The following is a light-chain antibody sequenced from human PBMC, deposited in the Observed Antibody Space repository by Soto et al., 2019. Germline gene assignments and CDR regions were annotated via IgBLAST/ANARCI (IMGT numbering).Light chain of an antibody. CDR3: AAWEDSLSGHVV. J-gene: IGLJ2*01. V-gene: IGLV1-44*01. CDR2: SNN. Sequence: QSVLTQPPSASGAPGQRVSISCAGSNSNIGSNTVNWYQQLPRPAPKLLIYSNNQRPSAVPDRYSGSKSDTSASLALSGLQSEDEADYYCAAWEDSLSGHVVFGGGTKLTVL. CDR1: NSNIGSNT.